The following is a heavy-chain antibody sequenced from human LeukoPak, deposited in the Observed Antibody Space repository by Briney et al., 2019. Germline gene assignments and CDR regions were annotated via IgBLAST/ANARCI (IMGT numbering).Heavy chain of an antibody. J-gene: IGHJ4*02. CDR3: AVGYRSSSSCYTLDY. Sequence: ASVKVSCKASGGTFSSYAISWVRQAPGQGLEWMGGIIPIFGTANYAQKFQGRVTITADESTSTAYMELSSLRSEDTAVYHCAVGYRSSSSCYTLDYWGQGTLVTVSS. CDR2: IIPIFGTA. D-gene: IGHD2-2*02. V-gene: IGHV1-69*13. CDR1: GGTFSSYA.